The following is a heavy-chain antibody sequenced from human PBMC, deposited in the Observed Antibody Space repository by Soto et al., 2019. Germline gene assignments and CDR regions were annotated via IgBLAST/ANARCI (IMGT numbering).Heavy chain of an antibody. V-gene: IGHV1-18*04. Sequence: QVQLLQSGPEVKKPGASVKVSCKASGYTITTYGISWVRQAPGQGLGWMGWISAYNGNTNYAQKLQGRVTMTTATGTTTAYMELRSRRSADTTVYDCERVDSSSWYGPDYWGQGTLVTVSS. CDR1: GYTITTYG. J-gene: IGHJ4*02. CDR2: ISAYNGNT. CDR3: ERVDSSSWYGPDY. D-gene: IGHD6-13*01.